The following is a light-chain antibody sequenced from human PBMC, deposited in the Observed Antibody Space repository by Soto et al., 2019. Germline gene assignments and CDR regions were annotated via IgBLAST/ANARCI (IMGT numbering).Light chain of an antibody. CDR2: GTS. CDR1: QSVDSSS. CDR3: QQYGTSPFS. V-gene: IGKV3-20*01. J-gene: IGKJ3*01. Sequence: EIVLTQSPGTLPLSPGERSTLSCRASQSVDSSSLARYQQKPGQAPRLRIYGTSSRATGIPDRFSGSGSGTDVTLTISRLEPEDFAVYYCQQYGTSPFSCGPGTKVDIK.